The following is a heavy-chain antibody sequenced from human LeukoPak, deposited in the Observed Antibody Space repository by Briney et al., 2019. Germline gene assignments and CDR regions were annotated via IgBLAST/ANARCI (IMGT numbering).Heavy chain of an antibody. D-gene: IGHD4-4*01. V-gene: IGHV3-30-3*01. Sequence: GGSLRLSCAASGFTFSSYAMHWVRQAPGRGLEWVAVISYDGSNKYYADSVKGRFTISRDNSKNTLYLQMNSLRAEDTAVYYCARDFSNYDYWGQGTLVTVSS. J-gene: IGHJ4*02. CDR1: GFTFSSYA. CDR2: ISYDGSNK. CDR3: ARDFSNYDY.